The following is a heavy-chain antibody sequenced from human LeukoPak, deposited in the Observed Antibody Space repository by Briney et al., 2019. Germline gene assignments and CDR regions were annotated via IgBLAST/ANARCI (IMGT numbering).Heavy chain of an antibody. CDR3: ARMSRTYFDY. Sequence: KPSETLSLTCTVSGGSISNYYWNWIRQPPGKGLEWIGYIYYSGSTNYNPSLKSRVTISVDTSKNQFSLKLNSVTAADTAVYYCARMSRTYFDYWGQGTLVTVSS. CDR1: GGSISNYY. CDR2: IYYSGST. J-gene: IGHJ4*02. V-gene: IGHV4-59*01.